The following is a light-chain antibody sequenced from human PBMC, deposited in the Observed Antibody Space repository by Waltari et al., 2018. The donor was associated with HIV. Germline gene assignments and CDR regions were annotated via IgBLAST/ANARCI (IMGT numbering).Light chain of an antibody. V-gene: IGKV1-33*01. Sequence: IQMTQSLSSLSVSVGDRVTLTCQASHDISTYLNWYQQKDGKAPKLLIFDGSNLETGAPSRFSGRGAGTDFTLTISSLQPGDVGTYYCQEYANLPPFSFGGGTKVDIK. CDR2: DGS. J-gene: IGKJ4*01. CDR1: HDISTY. CDR3: QEYANLPPFS.